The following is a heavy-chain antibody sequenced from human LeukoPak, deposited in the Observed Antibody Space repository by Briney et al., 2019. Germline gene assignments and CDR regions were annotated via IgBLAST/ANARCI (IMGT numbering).Heavy chain of an antibody. D-gene: IGHD3-10*01. CDR1: GGSISSDY. CDR3: ATRGY. V-gene: IGHV4-59*08. Sequence: SETLSLTCTVSGGSISSDYWQWIRQPPGKGLEWVGYIYNSGSNTYNPSLKRRVTISIDTSKNQFSLKLTSVTAADTAVYYCATRGYWGQGTLVTVFS. CDR2: IYNSGSN. J-gene: IGHJ4*02.